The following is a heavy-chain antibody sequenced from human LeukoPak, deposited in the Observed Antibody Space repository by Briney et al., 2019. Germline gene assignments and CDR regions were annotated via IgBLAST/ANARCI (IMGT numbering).Heavy chain of an antibody. V-gene: IGHV3-23*01. CDR1: AFTFRSYG. Sequence: GGSLRLSCAASAFTFRSYGMSWVRQAPGKGLEWVSGISGSGGSTHYADSVKGRFTISRDNSKSTLYMQMNSLRAEDTAVYYCAKVAVLLWFGEFTENNYFDYWGQGTLVTVSS. CDR2: ISGSGGST. CDR3: AKVAVLLWFGEFTENNYFDY. D-gene: IGHD3-10*01. J-gene: IGHJ4*02.